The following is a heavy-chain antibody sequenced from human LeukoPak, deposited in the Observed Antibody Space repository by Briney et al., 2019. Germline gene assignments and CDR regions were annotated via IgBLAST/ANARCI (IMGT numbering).Heavy chain of an antibody. Sequence: GGSLRLSCAASGFTFSSYSMNWVRQAPGKGLEWVSYISSSSSTIYYADSVKGRFTISRDNAKNSLYLQMNSLRAEDTAVYYCARGTGTYSSSYSSDYWGQGTLVTVSS. CDR3: ARGTGTYSSSYSSDY. D-gene: IGHD6-6*01. CDR2: ISSSSSTI. V-gene: IGHV3-48*01. CDR1: GFTFSSYS. J-gene: IGHJ4*02.